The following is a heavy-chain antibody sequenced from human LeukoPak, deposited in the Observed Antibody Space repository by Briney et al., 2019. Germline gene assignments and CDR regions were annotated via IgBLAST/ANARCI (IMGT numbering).Heavy chain of an antibody. V-gene: IGHV4-61*02. CDR2: LYSSGTT. J-gene: IGHJ4*02. CDR3: ARVKWELLAGPFEY. Sequence: SETLSLTCTVSGDSISSGGYYWSWIRQPAGKGLEWIGRLYSSGTTNYNPSLKSRVSMSVDTSKNQFSLMLSSVTAADTAVYYCARVKWELLAGPFEYWGQGTLVTVSS. CDR1: GDSISSGGYY. D-gene: IGHD1-26*01.